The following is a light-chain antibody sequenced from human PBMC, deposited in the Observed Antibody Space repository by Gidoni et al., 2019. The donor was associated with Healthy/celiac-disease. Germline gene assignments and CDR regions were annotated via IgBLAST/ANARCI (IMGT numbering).Light chain of an antibody. J-gene: IGLJ2*01. Sequence: QSALTQPPSASVSPGQSVTISCTGTSSDVCGYNYVSWYQQHPGKAPKLMIYEVSKRPSGVPDRFSGSKSGNTASLTVAGLQAEDEADYYCSSYAGSNNLVFGGGTKLTVL. V-gene: IGLV2-8*01. CDR3: SSYAGSNNLV. CDR2: EVS. CDR1: SSDVCGYNY.